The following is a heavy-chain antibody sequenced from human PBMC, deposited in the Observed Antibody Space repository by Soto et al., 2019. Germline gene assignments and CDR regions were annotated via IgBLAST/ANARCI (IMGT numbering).Heavy chain of an antibody. CDR1: GFAFSSYA. D-gene: IGHD6-19*01. CDR2: ISGSGGST. V-gene: IGHV3-23*01. Sequence: EVQLLESGGGLVQPGGSLRLSCAASGFAFSSYAMSWVRQAPGKGLEWVSAISGSGGSTYYADSVKGRFTISRDNSKNTLYLQMNSLRAEDTAVYYCAKDWNNAPGIAVDGYFDYWGQGTLVTVSS. CDR3: AKDWNNAPGIAVDGYFDY. J-gene: IGHJ4*02.